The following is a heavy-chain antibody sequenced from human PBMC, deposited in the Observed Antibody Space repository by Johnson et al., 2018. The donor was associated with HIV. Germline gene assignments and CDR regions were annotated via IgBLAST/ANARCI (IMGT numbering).Heavy chain of an antibody. CDR1: GFTFSSYD. J-gene: IGHJ3*02. V-gene: IGHV3-13*01. D-gene: IGHD5-24*01. CDR2: IGTAGDT. CDR3: ARGRWLQNDAFDI. Sequence: VQLVESGGGLVQPGGSLRLSCAASGFTFSSYDMHWARQATGKGLEWVSAIGTAGDTYYPGSVKGRFTISRENAKNSLYLQMNSLRAGDTAVYYCARGRWLQNDAFDIWGQGTMVTVSS.